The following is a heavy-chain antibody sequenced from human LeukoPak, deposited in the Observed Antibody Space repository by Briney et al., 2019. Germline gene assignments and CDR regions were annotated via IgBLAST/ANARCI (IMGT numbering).Heavy chain of an antibody. J-gene: IGHJ6*02. CDR1: GFTFSSYG. V-gene: IGHV3-33*01. CDR3: ATDPVDTAMVKDRYYYGMDV. D-gene: IGHD5-18*01. Sequence: GGSLRLSCAASGFTFSSYGMHWVRQAPGKGLEWVAVIWYDGSNKYYADSVKGRFTISRDNSKNTLYLQMNSLRAEDTAVYYCATDPVDTAMVKDRYYYGMDVWGQGTTVTVSS. CDR2: IWYDGSNK.